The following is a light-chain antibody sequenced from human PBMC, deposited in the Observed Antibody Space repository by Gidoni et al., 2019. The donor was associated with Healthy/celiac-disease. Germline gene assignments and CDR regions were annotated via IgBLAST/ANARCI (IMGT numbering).Light chain of an antibody. CDR3: QQYYSTPYT. V-gene: IGKV4-1*01. CDR2: WAS. CDR1: QSVLYSSNNKNN. Sequence: DIVMTQSPDSLAVSLGERATINCKYSQSVLYSSNNKNNLAWYQQKPGQPAKLLIYWASTRESGVTDRCSGSGSGTDFTITISRLQAEDVAVYYCQQYYSTPYTFGQGTKLEIK. J-gene: IGKJ2*01.